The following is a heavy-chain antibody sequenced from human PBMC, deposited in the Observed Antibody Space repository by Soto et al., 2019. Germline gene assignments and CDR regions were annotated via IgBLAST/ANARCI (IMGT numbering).Heavy chain of an antibody. J-gene: IGHJ5*02. V-gene: IGHV3-23*01. CDR2: ISAGGDRT. D-gene: IGHD3-3*01. CDR1: GFTFRDYA. Sequence: PGGSLRLSCTASGFTFRDYAMSWVRQAPGKGLKWVSIISAGGDRTYYAGSVKGRFTVSRDNSKNTLYLQMNSLRAEDTAVYYCARSLLESNWFDPWGQGTLVTVSS. CDR3: ARSLLESNWFDP.